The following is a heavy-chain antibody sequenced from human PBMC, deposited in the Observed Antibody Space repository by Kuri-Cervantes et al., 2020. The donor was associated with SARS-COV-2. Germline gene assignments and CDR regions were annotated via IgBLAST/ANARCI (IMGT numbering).Heavy chain of an antibody. CDR1: TFTFNNYA. J-gene: IGHJ4*02. CDR3: ATVYTMGVSLD. Sequence: GGSLRLSCAASTFTFNNYALIWVRQAPGKGLEWVSSISVPGCDTNYADSVKGRFTISRDNSKDTLYLQMNSLRAEDTAVYYCATVYTMGVSLDWGQGTLVTVSS. D-gene: IGHD3-16*01. CDR2: ISVPGCDT. V-gene: IGHV3-23*01.